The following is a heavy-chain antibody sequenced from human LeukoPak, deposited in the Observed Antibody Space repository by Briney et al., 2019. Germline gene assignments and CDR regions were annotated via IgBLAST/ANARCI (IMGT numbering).Heavy chain of an antibody. Sequence: SETLSLTCTISGGSIISTYFRWGWLRQPPGKGLEWIATVYYSGHIYYNPSLQSRVSMSVDTSRNQFSLTLTSATAADTAMYYCATHLKEKFDNWGQGTLVTVSS. J-gene: IGHJ5*02. V-gene: IGHV4-39*01. CDR1: GGSIISTYFR. CDR3: ATHLKEKFDN. CDR2: VYYSGHI.